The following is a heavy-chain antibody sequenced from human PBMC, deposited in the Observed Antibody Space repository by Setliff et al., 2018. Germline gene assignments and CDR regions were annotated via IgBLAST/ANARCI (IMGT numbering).Heavy chain of an antibody. J-gene: IGHJ3*01. CDR1: GGSISSSSYY. V-gene: IGHV4-39*01. CDR2: IYYSETT. CDR3: AGIGYFDFGRGYGVGACDV. D-gene: IGHD3-3*01. Sequence: SETLSLTCTVSGGSISSSSYYWGWIRQPPGKGLEWVGIIYYSETTYYNPSLKSRVTISVDTSKNQFFLNLRSVTSTDTSVYYCAGIGYFDFGRGYGVGACDVWGHGTTVT.